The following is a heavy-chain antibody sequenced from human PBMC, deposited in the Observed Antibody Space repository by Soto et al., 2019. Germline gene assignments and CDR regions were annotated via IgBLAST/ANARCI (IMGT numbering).Heavy chain of an antibody. V-gene: IGHV1-8*01. Sequence: QVQLVQSGAEVKKSGASVKVSCKASGYTFTNYDVNWVRQATGQGLEWMGWMNPDSGDTGYVQNFQGRVTMARNTPISTAYMELSSLTSEDTAVYYCARSRRGTGVDFDYWGQGTLVTVSS. CDR1: GYTFTNYD. CDR3: ARSRRGTGVDFDY. D-gene: IGHD7-27*01. J-gene: IGHJ4*02. CDR2: MNPDSGDT.